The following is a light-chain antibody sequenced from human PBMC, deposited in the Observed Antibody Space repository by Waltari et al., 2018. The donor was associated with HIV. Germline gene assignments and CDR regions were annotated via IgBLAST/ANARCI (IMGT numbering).Light chain of an antibody. J-gene: IGLJ3*02. CDR1: SSIIEPRDRLD. Sequence: QSVLTHPTSVSGAPGQLFTLSFTVSSSIIEPRDRLDVPWYKQLPGTAPKHLIYGNNNRPSGVPDRFSGSKSGASASLAITGLQAEDEADYYCQSYDTSLSGSVFGGGTKLTVL. V-gene: IGLV1-40*01. CDR3: QSYDTSLSGSV. CDR2: GNN.